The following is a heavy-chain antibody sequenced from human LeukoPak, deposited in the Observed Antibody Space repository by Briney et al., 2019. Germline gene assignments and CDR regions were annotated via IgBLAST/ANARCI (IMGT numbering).Heavy chain of an antibody. D-gene: IGHD4-11*01. CDR1: GGSFSGYY. Sequence: SETLSLTCAVYGGSFSGYYWSWIRQPPGKGLEWIGEINHSGSTNYNPSLKSRVTISVDTSKNQFSLKLSSVTAADTAVYYCARAAEGYSNYYYYYYYMDVWGKGTTVTVSS. CDR3: ARAAEGYSNYYYYYYYMDV. CDR2: INHSGST. V-gene: IGHV4-34*01. J-gene: IGHJ6*03.